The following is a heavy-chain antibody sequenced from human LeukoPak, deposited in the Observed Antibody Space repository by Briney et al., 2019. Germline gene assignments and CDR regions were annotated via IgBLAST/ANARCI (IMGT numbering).Heavy chain of an antibody. J-gene: IGHJ6*03. CDR1: GYTFTGYY. CDR2: INPNSGGT. Sequence: ASVKVSCKASGYTFTGYYMHWVRHASGQGLELMGWINPNSGGTNYALKFQGRVTMTRDTSISTAYMELSRLRSDDTAVYYCARRPLGYCSGGSCYPQDYYYYYYMDVWGKGTTVTVSS. CDR3: ARRPLGYCSGGSCYPQDYYYYYYMDV. D-gene: IGHD2-15*01. V-gene: IGHV1-2*02.